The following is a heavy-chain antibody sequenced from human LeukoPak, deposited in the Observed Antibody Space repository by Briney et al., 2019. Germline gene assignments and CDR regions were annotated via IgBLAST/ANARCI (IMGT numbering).Heavy chain of an antibody. J-gene: IGHJ6*02. CDR2: IYYSGST. CDR3: ARRRSSSWYEYYYYGMDV. CDR1: GGSISSSSYY. D-gene: IGHD6-13*01. V-gene: IGHV4-39*01. Sequence: PSETLSLTCTVSGGSISSSSYYWGWIRQPPGKGLEWIGSIYYSGSTYYNPSLKSRVTISVDTSKNQFSLKLSSVTAADTAVYYCARRRSSSWYEYYYYGMDVWGQGTTVTVSS.